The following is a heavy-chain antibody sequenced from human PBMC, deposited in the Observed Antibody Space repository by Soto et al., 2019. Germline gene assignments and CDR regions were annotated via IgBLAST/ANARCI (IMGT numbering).Heavy chain of an antibody. D-gene: IGHD6-6*01. CDR1: GFTFSSYA. CDR2: ISNDGGNK. CDR3: ARGSLYSSSSRDYYYYGRDV. J-gene: IGHJ6*02. Sequence: QVQVVESGGGVVQPGRSLRLSCAASGFTFSSYAMHWVRQAPGKGLEWVAVISNDGGNKYYADSVKGRFTISRDTSKNTLYLQKNRVRDEDTAVYYCARGSLYSSSSRDYYYYGRDVWGQGTTVTVSS. V-gene: IGHV3-30*04.